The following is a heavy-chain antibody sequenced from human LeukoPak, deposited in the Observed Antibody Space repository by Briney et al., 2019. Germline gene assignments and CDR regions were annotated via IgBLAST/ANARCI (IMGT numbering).Heavy chain of an antibody. Sequence: GGSLRLSCAASGFTFSSYWMSWVRQAPGKGLEWVANIKQDGSEEYYVDSVKGRFTISRDNAKNSLYLQMNSLRAEDTAVYYCARDSYSSSWYGDAFDIWGQGTMVTVSS. D-gene: IGHD6-13*01. CDR1: GFTFSSYW. CDR2: IKQDGSEE. CDR3: ARDSYSSSWYGDAFDI. J-gene: IGHJ3*02. V-gene: IGHV3-7*03.